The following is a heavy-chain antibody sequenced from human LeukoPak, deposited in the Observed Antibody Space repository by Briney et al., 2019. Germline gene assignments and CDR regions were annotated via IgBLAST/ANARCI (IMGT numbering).Heavy chain of an antibody. CDR2: INHSGST. V-gene: IGHV4-34*01. CDR3: ARGRGPRAFGI. CDR1: GGSFSGYY. Sequence: SETLSLTCAVYGGSFSGYYWSWIRQPPGKGLEWIGEINHSGSTNYNPSLKSRVTISVDTSKKQFSLKLSSVTAADTAVYYCARGRGPRAFGIWGQGTMVTVSS. D-gene: IGHD5-12*01. J-gene: IGHJ3*02.